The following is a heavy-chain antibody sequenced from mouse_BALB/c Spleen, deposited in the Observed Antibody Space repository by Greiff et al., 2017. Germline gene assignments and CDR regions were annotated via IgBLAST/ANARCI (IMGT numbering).Heavy chain of an antibody. CDR2: INPSNGGT. Sequence: VQLKESGAELVKPGASVKLSCKASGYTFTSYYMYWVKQRPGQGLEWIGEINPSNGGTNFNEKFKSKATLTVDKSSSTAYMQLSSLTSEDSAVYYCTRWGLRRGWFAYWGQGTLVTVSA. D-gene: IGHD2-2*01. CDR3: TRWGLRRGWFAY. V-gene: IGHV1S81*02. CDR1: GYTFTSYY. J-gene: IGHJ3*01.